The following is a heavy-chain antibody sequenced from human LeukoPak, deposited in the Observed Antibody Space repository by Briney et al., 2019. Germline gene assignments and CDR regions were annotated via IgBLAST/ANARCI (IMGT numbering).Heavy chain of an antibody. CDR3: ASYDSSGYHQRPFDY. Sequence: SVKVSCKASGGTFSSYAISWVRQAPGQGLEWMGGIIPIFGTANYAQKFQGRVTITTDESTSTAYMELSSLRSEDTAVYYCASYDSSGYHQRPFDYWGQETLVTVSS. V-gene: IGHV1-69*05. J-gene: IGHJ4*02. CDR1: GGTFSSYA. D-gene: IGHD3-22*01. CDR2: IIPIFGTA.